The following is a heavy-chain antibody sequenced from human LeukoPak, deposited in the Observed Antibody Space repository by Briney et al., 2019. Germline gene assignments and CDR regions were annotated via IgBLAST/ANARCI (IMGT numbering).Heavy chain of an antibody. CDR2: IYYSGST. CDR3: ARSSGPGLDY. Sequence: PSQTPSLTCTVSGGSISSGGYYWSWIRQHPRKGLEWIGYIYYSGSTYYNPSLKSRVSISVDMSKSQFSLKLSSVTAADTAVYYCARSSGPGLDYWGQGILVTVSS. V-gene: IGHV4-31*03. J-gene: IGHJ4*02. D-gene: IGHD3-10*01. CDR1: GGSISSGGYY.